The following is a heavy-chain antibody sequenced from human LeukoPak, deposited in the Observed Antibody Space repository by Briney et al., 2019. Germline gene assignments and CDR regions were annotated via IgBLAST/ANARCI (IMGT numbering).Heavy chain of an antibody. Sequence: ASVKVSCKASGGTFSSYAISWVRQAPGQGLEWIGGIIPIFGAANYAQKFQGRVTITADESTSTAYMELSSLRSEDTAVYYCARVEYSGSYFGWFDPWGQGTLVTVSS. CDR1: GGTFSSYA. V-gene: IGHV1-69*13. D-gene: IGHD1-26*01. J-gene: IGHJ5*02. CDR2: IIPIFGAA. CDR3: ARVEYSGSYFGWFDP.